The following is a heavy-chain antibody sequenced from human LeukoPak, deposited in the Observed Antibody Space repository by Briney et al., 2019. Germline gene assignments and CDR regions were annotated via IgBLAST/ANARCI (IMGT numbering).Heavy chain of an antibody. CDR2: IYSGGST. V-gene: IGHV3-66*01. D-gene: IGHD5-18*01. CDR1: GFTVSSNS. CDR3: ARENSYGAPLDH. Sequence: QSGGSLRLSCAASGFTVSSNSMSWVRQAPGKGLEWVSIIYSGGSTYNADSVKGRFTISRDNSKNTVDLQMNGLRAEDTAVYYCARENSYGAPLDHWGQGTLV. J-gene: IGHJ4*02.